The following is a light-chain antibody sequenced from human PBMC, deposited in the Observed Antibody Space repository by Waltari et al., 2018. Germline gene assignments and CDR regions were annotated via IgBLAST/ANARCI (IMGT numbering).Light chain of an antibody. V-gene: IGLV2-14*01. CDR3: SSYTTSSAPGV. CDR1: DRDVGASNF. J-gene: IGLJ1*01. Sequence: QSALTQPASVSGSPGQSIHISCSGPDRDVGASNFVSCYHQHPGKPPHLIIYEVSNRPSGISNRFSASKSGNTASLTISGLQAEDEADYYCSSYTTSSAPGVFGTGTRVTVL. CDR2: EVS.